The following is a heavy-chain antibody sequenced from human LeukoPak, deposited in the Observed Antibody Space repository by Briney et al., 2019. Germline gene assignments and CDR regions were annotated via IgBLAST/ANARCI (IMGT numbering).Heavy chain of an antibody. D-gene: IGHD3-3*01. V-gene: IGHV3-30*18. CDR1: GFTFSSYG. CDR3: AKESGDFWSGYYLDY. Sequence: GRSLRLSCAASGFTFSSYGMHWVRQAPGKGLEWVAVISYDGSNKYYADSVKGRFTISRDNSKNTLYLQMNSLRAEDTAVYYCAKESGDFWSGYYLDYWGQGTLVTVSS. CDR2: ISYDGSNK. J-gene: IGHJ4*02.